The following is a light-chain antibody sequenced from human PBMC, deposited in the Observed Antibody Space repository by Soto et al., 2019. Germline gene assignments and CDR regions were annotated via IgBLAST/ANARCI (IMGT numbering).Light chain of an antibody. CDR2: RAS. J-gene: IGKJ1*01. CDR1: QSINNW. CDR3: QQYSSAST. Sequence: DIQMTQSPSTLSASVGDRVTITCRASQSINNWLAWYQQKPGKAPKLLIYRASSLENGVPSRFSGRGSGTEFIFTITSPQPDDFATYYCQQYSSASTFGQGTKVEI. V-gene: IGKV1-5*03.